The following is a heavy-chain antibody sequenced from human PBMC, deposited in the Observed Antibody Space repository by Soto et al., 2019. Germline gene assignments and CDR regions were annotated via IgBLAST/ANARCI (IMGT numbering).Heavy chain of an antibody. CDR1: GDSITDYY. CDR3: ARYSVATIRFFDY. Sequence: SETLSLTCTDSGDSITDYYWNWIRESPGKGLEWIAYIHHTGTANYNPSLKSRVTISVDTSKSQFSLRLSSVTAADTAVYFCARYSVATIRFFDYWGQGTLVTVSS. D-gene: IGHD5-12*01. J-gene: IGHJ4*02. V-gene: IGHV4-59*01. CDR2: IHHTGTA.